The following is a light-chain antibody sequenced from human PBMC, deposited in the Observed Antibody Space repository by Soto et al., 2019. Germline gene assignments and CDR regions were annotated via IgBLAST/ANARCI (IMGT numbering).Light chain of an antibody. Sequence: EIVMTQSPGTLSVSPGERATLSCRASQTISSNLAWYQQKPGHVPRLLVYDASTRDTGTPARFYGSGSGTEFTLTITSLQSEDFAVYYCQQYNNWPLTFGHGTKVEIK. V-gene: IGKV3-15*01. CDR2: DAS. CDR1: QTISSN. CDR3: QQYNNWPLT. J-gene: IGKJ1*01.